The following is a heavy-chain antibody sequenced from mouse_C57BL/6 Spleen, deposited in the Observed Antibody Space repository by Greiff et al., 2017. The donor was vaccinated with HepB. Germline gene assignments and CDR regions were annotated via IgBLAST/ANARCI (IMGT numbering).Heavy chain of an antibody. CDR2: ISSCSSTI. CDR3: ARPTTVVARAMDY. CDR1: GFTFSDYG. J-gene: IGHJ4*01. V-gene: IGHV5-17*01. Sequence: EVKLMESGGGLVKPGGSLKLSCAASGFTFSDYGMHWVRQAPEKGLEWVAYISSCSSTIYYADTVKGRFTISRDSAKNTLFLQMTSLRSEDTAMYYCARPTTVVARAMDYWGQRTSVTVSS. D-gene: IGHD1-1*01.